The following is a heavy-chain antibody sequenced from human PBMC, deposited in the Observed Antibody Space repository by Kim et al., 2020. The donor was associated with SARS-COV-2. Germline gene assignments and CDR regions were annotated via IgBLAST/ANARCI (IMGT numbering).Heavy chain of an antibody. CDR3: ATPNPTNIVATPGAFDI. Sequence: SETLSLTCTVSGGSISSGGYYWSWIRQHPGKGLEWIGYIYYSGSTYYNPSLKSRVTISVDTSKNQFSLKLSSVTAADTAVYYCATPNPTNIVATPGAFDIWGQGTMVTVSS. J-gene: IGHJ3*02. CDR1: GGSISSGGYY. D-gene: IGHD5-12*01. CDR2: IYYSGST. V-gene: IGHV4-31*03.